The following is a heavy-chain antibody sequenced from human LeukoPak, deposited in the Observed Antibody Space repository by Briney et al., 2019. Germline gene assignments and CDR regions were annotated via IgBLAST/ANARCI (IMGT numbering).Heavy chain of an antibody. CDR3: ARGHSMGNYYYYMDV. CDR2: INTDGSST. Sequence: GGSLRLSCAASGLTFSTYWMHWVRQAPGKGLVWVARINTDGSSTSYAHSVKGRFTISRDNAKNTLYLQMNSLRAEDTAVYYCARGHSMGNYYYYMDVWGKGTTVTVSS. D-gene: IGHD2/OR15-2a*01. CDR1: GLTFSTYW. J-gene: IGHJ6*03. V-gene: IGHV3-74*01.